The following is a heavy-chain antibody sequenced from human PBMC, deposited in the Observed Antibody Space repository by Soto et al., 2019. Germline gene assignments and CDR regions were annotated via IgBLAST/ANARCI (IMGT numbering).Heavy chain of an antibody. D-gene: IGHD1-1*01. CDR3: VRDGTKTLRDWFDP. J-gene: IGHJ5*02. CDR1: GASISGCY. Sequence: SETLSLTCTVSGASISGCYWSWIRKSAGKGLEWIGRIYATGTTDYNPSLKSRVMMSVDTSKKQFSLKLRSVTAADTAVYYCVRDGTKTLRDWFDPWGQGISVNVSS. CDR2: IYATGTT. V-gene: IGHV4-4*07.